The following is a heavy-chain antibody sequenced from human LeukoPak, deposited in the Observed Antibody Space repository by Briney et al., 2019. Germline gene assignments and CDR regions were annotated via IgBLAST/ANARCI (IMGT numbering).Heavy chain of an antibody. Sequence: SGTLSLTCAVSGGSISSSNWWRWVRQPPGKGLEWIGEIYHSGSTNYNPSLKSRVTISVDKSQNQFSLTLRSVTAADTAVYYCARRTTLQGFGPWGQGTLVTVSS. J-gene: IGHJ5*02. D-gene: IGHD4-11*01. V-gene: IGHV4-4*02. CDR3: ARRTTLQGFGP. CDR1: GGSISSSNW. CDR2: IYHSGST.